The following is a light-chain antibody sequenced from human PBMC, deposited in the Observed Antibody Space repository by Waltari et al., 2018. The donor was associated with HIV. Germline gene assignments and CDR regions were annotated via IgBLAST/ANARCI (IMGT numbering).Light chain of an antibody. CDR3: QQYNNYSRT. V-gene: IGKV1-5*03. CDR2: KAS. J-gene: IGKJ1*01. Sequence: DIQMTQSPGPLSAPIGDTVTITCRASQDISTWLAWYQQKLGKTPKLLISKASHLESGVPSRFSGSGSATEFTLTITTLQPSDFATYYCQQYNNYSRTFGQGTNVEI. CDR1: QDISTW.